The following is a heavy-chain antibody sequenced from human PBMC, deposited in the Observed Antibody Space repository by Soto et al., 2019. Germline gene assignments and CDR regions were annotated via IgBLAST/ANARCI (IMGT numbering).Heavy chain of an antibody. CDR1: GFTFSAYT. V-gene: IGHV3-64D*06. Sequence: HPGGSLRLSCSVSGFTFSAYTMHWVRQAPGKGLQYVSAISNNGNTTYYADSVKGRFTISRDNSKNTLYLQMSSLRAEDTAVYYCVKDSWDYSSRFDYWGQGTRVTVSS. J-gene: IGHJ4*02. CDR3: VKDSWDYSSRFDY. D-gene: IGHD2-21*01. CDR2: ISNNGNTT.